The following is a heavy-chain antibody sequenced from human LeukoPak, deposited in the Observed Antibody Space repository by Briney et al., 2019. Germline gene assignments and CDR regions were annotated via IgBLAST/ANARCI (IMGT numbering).Heavy chain of an antibody. CDR1: GFTVSTYY. CDR3: ARGIGYCTSTTCLLPFDY. V-gene: IGHV3-53*01. D-gene: IGHD2-2*01. Sequence: PSGGSLRLSCAASGFTVSTYYMTWVRQAPGKGLECVSVIYSGGSTYYADSVKGRFTVSRDNSKNTLYLQMNSLRAEDTAMYYCARGIGYCTSTTCLLPFDYWGQGTLVTVSS. CDR2: IYSGGST. J-gene: IGHJ4*02.